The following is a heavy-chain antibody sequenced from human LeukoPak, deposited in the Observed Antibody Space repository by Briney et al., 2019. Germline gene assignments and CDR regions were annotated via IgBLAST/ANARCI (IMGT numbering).Heavy chain of an antibody. D-gene: IGHD5-24*01. J-gene: IGHJ4*02. V-gene: IGHV4-38-2*01. CDR3: ARKRRDGYNFFDF. Sequence: PSETLSLTCAVSGFSISSGYYWGWIRQPPRKGLEWIGSIYYSGSTYYNPSLKSRVTISEDTSKNQFSLKLSSVTAADTALYYCARKRRDGYNFFDFWGQGTLVTVSS. CDR1: GFSISSGYY. CDR2: IYYSGST.